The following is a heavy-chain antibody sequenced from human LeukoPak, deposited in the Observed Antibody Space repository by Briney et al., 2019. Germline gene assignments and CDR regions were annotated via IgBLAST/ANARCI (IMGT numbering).Heavy chain of an antibody. CDR3: ARGYCSGGSCYSYYYYNYMDV. CDR1: GGSISSSSYY. CDR2: IHYSGST. D-gene: IGHD2-15*01. V-gene: IGHV4-39*07. J-gene: IGHJ6*03. Sequence: PSETLSLTCTVSGGSISSSSYYWGWIRQPPGKGLEWIGSIHYSGSTNYNPSLKSRVTISVDTSNNQFSLKLSSVTAADTAVYYCARGYCSGGSCYSYYYYNYMDVWGKGTTVTVSS.